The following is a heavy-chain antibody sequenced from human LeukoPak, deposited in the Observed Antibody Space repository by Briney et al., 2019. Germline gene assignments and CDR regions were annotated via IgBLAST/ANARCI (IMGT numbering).Heavy chain of an antibody. J-gene: IGHJ4*02. D-gene: IGHD3-22*01. Sequence: PGGSLRLSCAASGFTFSNYAMHWVRQAPGKGLEWVALISYDGTNKYNADSVKGRFTISRDNSKNSLSLQMNSLRAEDTAVYYCARVLHKRNYDSSGYYGYWGQGTLVTVSS. CDR1: GFTFSNYA. CDR3: ARVLHKRNYDSSGYYGY. V-gene: IGHV3-30*04. CDR2: ISYDGTNK.